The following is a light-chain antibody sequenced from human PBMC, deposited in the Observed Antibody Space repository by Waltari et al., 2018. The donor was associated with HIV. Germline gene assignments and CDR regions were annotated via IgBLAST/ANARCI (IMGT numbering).Light chain of an antibody. CDR3: QQYNNWPPLT. J-gene: IGKJ4*01. Sequence: EIVMKQSPATLSVSPGERATPPCRASQSVSSNLAWYQQKPGLAPRLLIYGASTRATGIPARFSGSGSGTEFTLTISSLQSEDFAVYYCQQYNNWPPLTFGGGTKVEIK. V-gene: IGKV3-15*01. CDR2: GAS. CDR1: QSVSSN.